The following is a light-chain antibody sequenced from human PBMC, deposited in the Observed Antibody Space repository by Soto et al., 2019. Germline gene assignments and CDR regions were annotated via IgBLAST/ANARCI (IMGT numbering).Light chain of an antibody. CDR2: EVS. CDR3: SSYTSSNTWV. Sequence: QYALTQPASVAGSPGQSITISCTGTSSDFGGYNYVSWYQQHPGKAPKLMIYEVSNRPSGVSNRFSGSKSGNTASLTISGLKAEDEADYYCSSYTSSNTWVFGGGTKLTVL. CDR1: SSDFGGYNY. J-gene: IGLJ3*02. V-gene: IGLV2-14*01.